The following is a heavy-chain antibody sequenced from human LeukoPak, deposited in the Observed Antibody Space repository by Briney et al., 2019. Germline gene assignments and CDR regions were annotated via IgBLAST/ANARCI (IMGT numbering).Heavy chain of an antibody. D-gene: IGHD2-2*01. Sequence: GGSLRLSCAASGFTFSSYGMHWVRQAPGKGLEWVAVIWYDGSNKYYADSVEGRFTISRDNSKITLYLQMNSLRAEDTAVYYCARDQSAAAIENYGMDVWGQGTTVTVTS. J-gene: IGHJ6*02. V-gene: IGHV3-33*01. CDR1: GFTFSSYG. CDR2: IWYDGSNK. CDR3: ARDQSAAAIENYGMDV.